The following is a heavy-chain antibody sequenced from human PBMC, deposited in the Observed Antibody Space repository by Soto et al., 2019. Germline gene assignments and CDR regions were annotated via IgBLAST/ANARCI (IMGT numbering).Heavy chain of an antibody. J-gene: IGHJ4*02. Sequence: ASVKVSCKASGYTFTSYYMHWVRQAPGQGLEWMGITNPSGGSTSYAQKFQGRVTMTRDTSTSTVYMELSSLRSEDTAVYYCARARRDYGDFSPQIDYWGQGTVVTVSS. CDR1: GYTFTSYY. CDR3: ARARRDYGDFSPQIDY. D-gene: IGHD4-17*01. CDR2: TNPSGGST. V-gene: IGHV1-46*03.